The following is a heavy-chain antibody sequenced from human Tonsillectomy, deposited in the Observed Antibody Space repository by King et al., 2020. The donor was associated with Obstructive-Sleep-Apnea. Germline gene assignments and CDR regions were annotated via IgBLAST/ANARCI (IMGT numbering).Heavy chain of an antibody. Sequence: QVQLVESGGGLVKPGGSLRLSCAASGFTFSDYYMSWIRQAPGKGLEWVSYISSSGSTIYYAESVKGRFSISRDNAKNSMYLQIDSLRAEDTAVYYCARDLTYGSGNDYWGQGTLVTVSS. CDR2: ISSSGSTI. V-gene: IGHV3-11*01. D-gene: IGHD3-10*01. J-gene: IGHJ4*02. CDR3: ARDLTYGSGNDY. CDR1: GFTFSDYY.